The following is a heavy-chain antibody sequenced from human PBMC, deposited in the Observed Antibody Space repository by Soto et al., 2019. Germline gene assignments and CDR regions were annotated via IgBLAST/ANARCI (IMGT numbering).Heavy chain of an antibody. CDR3: ARGGSLYWYFDL. CDR1: GNTFTNYD. D-gene: IGHD1-26*01. CDR2: INASNGNT. V-gene: IGHV1-3*01. Sequence: ASVKVSCKASGNTFTNYDINWVRQATGQRPEWMGWINASNGNTTYAQKFQGRVTITRDTSASTAYMELSSLRSEDTAVYYCARGGSLYWYFDLWGRGTLVTVSS. J-gene: IGHJ2*01.